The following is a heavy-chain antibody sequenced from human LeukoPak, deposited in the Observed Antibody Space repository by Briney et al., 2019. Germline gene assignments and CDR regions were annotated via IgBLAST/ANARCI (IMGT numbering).Heavy chain of an antibody. J-gene: IGHJ6*02. CDR1: GFTVSSNY. Sequence: GGSLRLSCAASGFTVSSNYMSWVRQAPGKGLEWVSVIYSGGSTYYADSVKGRFTISRDNSKNTLYLQMNSLRAEDTAVYYCARDIDCSSTSCRSRLGGYGMDVWGQGTTVTVSS. CDR3: ARDIDCSSTSCRSRLGGYGMDV. D-gene: IGHD2-2*01. V-gene: IGHV3-53*05. CDR2: IYSGGST.